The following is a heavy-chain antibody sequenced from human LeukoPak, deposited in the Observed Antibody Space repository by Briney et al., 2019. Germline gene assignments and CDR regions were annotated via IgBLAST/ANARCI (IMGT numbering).Heavy chain of an antibody. CDR1: GFTFTYAW. CDR2: IKSKTDGGTT. Sequence: GGSLRLSCAASGFTFTYAWMSWVRQAPGKGLEWVGRIKSKTDGGTTYYAAPVKGRFTISRDDSKNTLYLQINSLKTEDTAVYYCTTAVPAIVCHSYWGQGTLVTVSS. CDR3: TTAVPAIVCHSY. V-gene: IGHV3-15*01. J-gene: IGHJ4*02. D-gene: IGHD5/OR15-5a*01.